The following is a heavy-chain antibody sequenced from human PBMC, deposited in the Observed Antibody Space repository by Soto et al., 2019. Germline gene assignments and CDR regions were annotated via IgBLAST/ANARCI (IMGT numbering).Heavy chain of an antibody. D-gene: IGHD6-19*01. CDR3: ATSLIAVAGIST. V-gene: IGHV5-51*01. J-gene: IGHJ5*02. Sequence: PGEALKISCKGSGYSFTSYWIGLGRQVPGEGLEWGGIIYPGDSDTRYSPSFRGQVTISADKSIRTAYLQWSSLTASDTAMYYCATSLIAVAGISTWGQGTLVTVSS. CDR2: IYPGDSDT. CDR1: GYSFTSYW.